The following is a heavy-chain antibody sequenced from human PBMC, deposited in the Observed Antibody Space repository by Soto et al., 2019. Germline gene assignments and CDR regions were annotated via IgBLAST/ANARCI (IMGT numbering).Heavy chain of an antibody. V-gene: IGHV3-23*01. J-gene: IGHJ4*02. Sequence: EVQLLESGGGLVQPGGSLRLSCAASGFTFSSYAMSWVRQAPGKGLEWVSAVSASGGSTYYADSVKGRFTISRDNSKNTVYLQMNSLRAEDTAVYYCANAFGSGYDFDYWGQGTLVTVSS. CDR1: GFTFSSYA. CDR3: ANAFGSGYDFDY. D-gene: IGHD5-12*01. CDR2: VSASGGST.